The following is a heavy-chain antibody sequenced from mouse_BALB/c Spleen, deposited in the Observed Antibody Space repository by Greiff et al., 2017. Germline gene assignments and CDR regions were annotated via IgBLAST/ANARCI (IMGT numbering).Heavy chain of an antibody. Sequence: VQLQQSGAELARPGASVKLSCKASGYTFTSYWMQWVKQRPGQGLEWIGAIYPGDGDTRYTQKFKGKATLTADKSSSTAYMQLSSLASEDSAVYYCARSGEAYWGQGTLVTVSA. CDR2: IYPGDGDT. CDR1: GYTFTSYW. CDR3: ARSGEAY. V-gene: IGHV1-87*01. J-gene: IGHJ3*01.